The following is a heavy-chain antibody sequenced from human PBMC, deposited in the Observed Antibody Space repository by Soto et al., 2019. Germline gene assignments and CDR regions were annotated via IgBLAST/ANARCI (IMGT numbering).Heavy chain of an antibody. Sequence: SETLSLTCTVSGASISSSGFYWGWIRQPPGTGLEWIGSFYYSGSTYYNPSLKSRVTMSVDTSKNQFSLKLSPVTAADTAVYYCASRWGTSFDFWGQGTLVTVSS. V-gene: IGHV4-39*07. CDR1: GASISSSGFY. J-gene: IGHJ4*02. CDR2: FYYSGST. CDR3: ASRWGTSFDF. D-gene: IGHD7-27*01.